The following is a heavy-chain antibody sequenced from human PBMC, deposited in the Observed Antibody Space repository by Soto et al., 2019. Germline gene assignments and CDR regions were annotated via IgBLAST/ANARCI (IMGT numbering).Heavy chain of an antibody. Sequence: GASVKVSCRASGYTFTSYGISWVRQAPGQGLEWMGWISAYNGNTNYAQKLQGRVTMTTDTSTSTAYMELRRLRSDDTAVYYSTRDSGGYRGLYYYYYGMDVWGQGTTVTVSS. CDR2: ISAYNGNT. J-gene: IGHJ6*02. CDR3: TRDSGGYRGLYYYYYGMDV. V-gene: IGHV1-18*01. CDR1: GYTFTSYG. D-gene: IGHD5-12*01.